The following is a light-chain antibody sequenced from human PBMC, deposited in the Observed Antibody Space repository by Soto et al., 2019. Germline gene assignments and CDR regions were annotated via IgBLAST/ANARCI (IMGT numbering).Light chain of an antibody. CDR3: QQYNTYPWT. CDR2: KAS. CDR1: QGIGDT. J-gene: IGKJ1*01. Sequence: EIVMTQSPATLSVSPGEGATLSCRASQGIGDTLAWYQQKPGKAPKLLISKASSLAGGVPSRFSGSGSGTEFTLTISSLQPDDFATYYCQQYNTYPWTFGQGTKVEIK. V-gene: IGKV1-5*03.